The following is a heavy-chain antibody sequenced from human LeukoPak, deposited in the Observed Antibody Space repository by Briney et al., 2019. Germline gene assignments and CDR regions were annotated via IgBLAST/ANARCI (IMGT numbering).Heavy chain of an antibody. CDR2: ISAYNGYT. CDR1: GYSFTNYG. V-gene: IGHV1-18*01. Sequence: ASVKVSCKASGYSFTNYGISWVRQAPGQGLEWMGWISAYNGYTHFAQKFQGRVTMTRDTSISTAYMELSRLRSDDTAVYYCARDNVTWDAFDIWGQGTMVTVSS. J-gene: IGHJ3*02. D-gene: IGHD2-8*01. CDR3: ARDNVTWDAFDI.